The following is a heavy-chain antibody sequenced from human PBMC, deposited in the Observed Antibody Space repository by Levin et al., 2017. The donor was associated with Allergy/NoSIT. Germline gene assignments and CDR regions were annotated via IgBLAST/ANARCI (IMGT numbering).Heavy chain of an antibody. CDR2: IIPILGIA. D-gene: IGHD6-19*01. CDR3: ARGGAVAGTVGALDY. CDR1: GGTFSSYA. V-gene: IGHV1-69*04. Sequence: PVASVKVSCKASGGTFSSYAISWVRQAPGQGLEWMGRIIPILGIANYAQKFQGRVTITADKSTSTAYMELSSLRSEDTAVYYCARGGAVAGTVGALDYWGQGTLVTVSS. J-gene: IGHJ4*02.